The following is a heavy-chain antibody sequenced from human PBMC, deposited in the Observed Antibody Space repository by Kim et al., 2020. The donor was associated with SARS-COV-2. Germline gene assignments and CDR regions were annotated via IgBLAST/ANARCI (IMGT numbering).Heavy chain of an antibody. J-gene: IGHJ4*02. V-gene: IGHV3-33*05. D-gene: IGHD1-26*01. CDR3: ARAGRYTVDLRDYFDY. CDR1: GFTFSSYG. Sequence: GGSLRLSCAASGFTFSSYGMHWVRQAPGKGLEWVAVISYDGSNKYYADSVKGRFTISRDNSKNTLYLQMNSLRAEDTAVYYCARAGRYTVDLRDYFDYWGQGTLVTVSS. CDR2: ISYDGSNK.